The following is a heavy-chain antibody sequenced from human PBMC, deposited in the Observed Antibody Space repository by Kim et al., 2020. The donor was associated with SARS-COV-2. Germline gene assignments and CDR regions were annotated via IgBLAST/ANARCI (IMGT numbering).Heavy chain of an antibody. D-gene: IGHD3-10*01. CDR2: ISSSSSYI. J-gene: IGHJ6*02. CDR3: ARVRLYYGSGSGYGMDV. Sequence: GGSLRLSCAASGFTFSSYSMNWVRQAPGKGLEWVSSISSSSSYIYYADSVKGRFTISRDNAKNSLYLQMNSLRAEDTAVYYCARVRLYYGSGSGYGMDVWGQGTTVNVSS. V-gene: IGHV3-21*01. CDR1: GFTFSSYS.